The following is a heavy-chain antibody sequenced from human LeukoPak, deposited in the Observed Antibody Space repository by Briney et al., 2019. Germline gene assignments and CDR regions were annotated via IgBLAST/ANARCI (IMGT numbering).Heavy chain of an antibody. D-gene: IGHD4-23*01. J-gene: IGHJ4*02. Sequence: ASVKVSCKASGYTFTSYDINWVRQATGQGLEWMGWMNPNSGNTGYAQKFQGRVAMTRNTSISTAYMELSSLRSEDTAVYYCARGPGYGGNSYFDYWGQGTLVTVSS. CDR3: ARGPGYGGNSYFDY. CDR1: GYTFTSYD. CDR2: MNPNSGNT. V-gene: IGHV1-8*01.